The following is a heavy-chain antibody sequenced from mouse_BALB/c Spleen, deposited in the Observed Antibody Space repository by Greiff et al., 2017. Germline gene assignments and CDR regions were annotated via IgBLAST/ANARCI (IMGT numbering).Heavy chain of an antibody. CDR1: GFTFSSFG. D-gene: IGHD2-3*01. J-gene: IGHJ4*01. Sequence: EVKLEESGGGLVKPGGSLKLSCAASGFTFSSFGMHWVRQAPEKGLEWVAYISSGSGTIYYADTVKGRFTITRDNPKNTLFLQMTSLRSEDTAMYYCAREGWPAMDYWGQGTSVTVSS. CDR3: AREGWPAMDY. V-gene: IGHV5-17*02. CDR2: ISSGSGTI.